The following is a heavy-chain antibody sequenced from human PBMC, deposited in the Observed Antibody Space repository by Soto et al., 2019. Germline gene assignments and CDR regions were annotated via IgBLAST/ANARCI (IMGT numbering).Heavy chain of an antibody. D-gene: IGHD3-22*01. V-gene: IGHV4-30-4*01. CDR1: GGSINSDDYY. CDR3: ARDEKYDITGLDY. J-gene: IGHJ4*02. CDR2: INYSGTT. Sequence: PSETLSLTCTVSGGSINSDDYYWSWIRQSPGKGLEWIGYINYSGTTYYNPSLKSRVIISVDRSKNHFSLRLTSVTAADTAFFYCARDEKYDITGLDYWGKGTWVTVSS.